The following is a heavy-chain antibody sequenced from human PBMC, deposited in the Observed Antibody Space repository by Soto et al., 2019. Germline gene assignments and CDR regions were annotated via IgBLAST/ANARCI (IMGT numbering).Heavy chain of an antibody. V-gene: IGHV4-59*08. CDR1: GGSISSYY. CDR2: IYYSGST. Sequence: QVQLQESGPGLVKPSETLSLTCTVSGGSISSYYWSWIRQPPGKGLEWIGYIYYSGSTNYNPSLKSRVTISVDTSKNQFSLKLSSVTAADTAVYYCSYGDRDACDIWGQGTMVTVSS. CDR3: SYGDRDACDI. J-gene: IGHJ3*02. D-gene: IGHD4-17*01.